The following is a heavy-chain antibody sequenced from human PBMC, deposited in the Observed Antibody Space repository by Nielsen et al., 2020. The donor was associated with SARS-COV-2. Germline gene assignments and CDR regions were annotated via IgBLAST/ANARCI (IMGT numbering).Heavy chain of an antibody. D-gene: IGHD6-19*01. J-gene: IGHJ6*02. CDR3: AGPSSGSYYYYGMDV. Sequence: SETLSLTCTVSGGCISSYYWSWIRQPPGKGLEWIGYIYYSGSTNYNPSLKSRVTISVDTSKNQFSLKLSSVTAADTAVYYCAGPSSGSYYYYGMDVWGQGTTVTVSS. CDR2: IYYSGST. V-gene: IGHV4-59*13. CDR1: GGCISSYY.